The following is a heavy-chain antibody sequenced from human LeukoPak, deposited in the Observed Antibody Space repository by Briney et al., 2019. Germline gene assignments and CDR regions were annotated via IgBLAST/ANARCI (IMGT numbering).Heavy chain of an antibody. CDR3: ARDTRPTDRSGYYHPDYFDY. Sequence: GGSLRLSCAASGFIFSNYEMNWVRQAPGKGLEWVSYISSSGSTIYYADSVKGRCTISRDNAKHSLYLQMNRLRAEDTGVYYCARDTRPTDRSGYYHPDYFDYWGQGTLVTVSS. J-gene: IGHJ4*02. CDR1: GFIFSNYE. CDR2: ISSSGSTI. V-gene: IGHV3-48*03. D-gene: IGHD3-22*01.